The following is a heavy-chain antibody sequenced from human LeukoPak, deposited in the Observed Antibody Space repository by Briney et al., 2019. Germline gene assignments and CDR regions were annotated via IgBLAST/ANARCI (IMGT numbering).Heavy chain of an antibody. D-gene: IGHD2-15*01. CDR1: GFTFSTFA. Sequence: GGSLRLSCAASGFTFSTFAMIWVRQPPGKGLEWVSSIFPSGGEIHYADSVRGRFTISRDNSKSILSLQMNSLRAEDTAIYYCAKNGDRGAYCSGGTCYPYYYYYMDVWGKGTTVTISS. CDR3: AKNGDRGAYCSGGTCYPYYYYYMDV. J-gene: IGHJ6*03. CDR2: IFPSGGEI. V-gene: IGHV3-23*01.